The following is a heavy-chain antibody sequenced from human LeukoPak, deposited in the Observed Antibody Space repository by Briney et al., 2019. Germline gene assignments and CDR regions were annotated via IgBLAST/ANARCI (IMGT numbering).Heavy chain of an antibody. D-gene: IGHD6-13*01. Sequence: GASLRLSCAASGFTFSSYAMSWVRQAPGKGLEWVSAISGSGGSTYYAGSVKGRFTISRDNSKNTLYLQMNSLRAEDTAVYYCAKRRGVRAAAPIDYWGQGTLVTVSS. CDR2: ISGSGGST. CDR1: GFTFSSYA. J-gene: IGHJ4*02. V-gene: IGHV3-23*01. CDR3: AKRRGVRAAAPIDY.